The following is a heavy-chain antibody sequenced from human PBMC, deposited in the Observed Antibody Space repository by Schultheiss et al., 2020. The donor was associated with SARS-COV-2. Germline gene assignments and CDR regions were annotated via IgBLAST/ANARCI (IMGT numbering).Heavy chain of an antibody. D-gene: IGHD2-2*01. CDR3: ARDTKY. V-gene: IGHV3-30*14. J-gene: IGHJ4*02. CDR1: GFIFSTYA. Sequence: GGSLRLSCAASGFIFSTYAVHWVRQAPGKGLEWVAVISYDGSNKYYADSVKGRFTISRDNSKNTVHLQMNSLRPEDTATYYCARDTKYWGQGTLVTVSS. CDR2: ISYDGSNK.